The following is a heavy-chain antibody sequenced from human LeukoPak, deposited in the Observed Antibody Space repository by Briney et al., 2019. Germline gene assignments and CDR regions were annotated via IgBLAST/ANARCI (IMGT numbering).Heavy chain of an antibody. Sequence: SETLSLTCTVSGGSISSSSYYWGWIRQPPGKGLEWIGSIYYSGSTYYNPSLKSRVTISVDTSKNQLSLKLSSVTAADTAVYYCARSYNWNDGFDYWGQGSLVTVSS. D-gene: IGHD1-20*01. J-gene: IGHJ4*02. CDR3: ARSYNWNDGFDY. V-gene: IGHV4-39*07. CDR2: IYYSGST. CDR1: GGSISSSSYY.